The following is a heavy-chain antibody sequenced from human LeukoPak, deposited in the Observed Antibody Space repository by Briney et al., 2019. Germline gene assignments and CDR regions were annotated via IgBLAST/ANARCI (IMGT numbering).Heavy chain of an antibody. V-gene: IGHV4-30-4*07. D-gene: IGHD1-26*01. Sequence: SETLSLTCAVSGRSISSGGYSWSWVRQPPGKGLEWFGYIYYSGSTHYNPSLKSRVTISVDTSKNQFSLKLSSVTAADTAVYYCARGGATRGYNWFDPWGQGTLVTVSS. CDR2: IYYSGST. CDR3: ARGGATRGYNWFDP. J-gene: IGHJ5*02. CDR1: GRSISSGGYS.